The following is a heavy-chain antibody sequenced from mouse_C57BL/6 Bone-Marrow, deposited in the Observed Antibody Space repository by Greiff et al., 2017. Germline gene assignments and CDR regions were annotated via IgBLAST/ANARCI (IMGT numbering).Heavy chain of an antibody. CDR2: IDPETGGT. CDR3: TRSRNYEVGFAY. V-gene: IGHV1-15*01. D-gene: IGHD2-5*01. CDR1: GYTFTDYE. J-gene: IGHJ3*01. Sequence: VQLQQSGAELVRPGASVTLSCKASGYTFTDYEMHWVKQTPVHGLEWIGAIDPETGGTAYNQKFKGKAILSADESSSTAYMELRSLTSEDSALYYCTRSRNYEVGFAYWGQGTLVTVSA.